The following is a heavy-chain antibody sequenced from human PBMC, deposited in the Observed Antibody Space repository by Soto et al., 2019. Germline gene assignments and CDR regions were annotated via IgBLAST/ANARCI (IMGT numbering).Heavy chain of an antibody. D-gene: IGHD1-20*01. J-gene: IGHJ4*02. CDR2: IIPIFGTA. CDR3: ARVGGYNWNF. Sequence: QVQLVQSGAEVKKPGSSLNVSCKSSGGTFSSYAISWVRQAPGQGLEWMGGIIPIFGTANYAQKFQGRVTITADEATSTAYMELSSLRPEDTAVYYCARVGGYNWNFWGQGTLVTVSS. CDR1: GGTFSSYA. V-gene: IGHV1-69*01.